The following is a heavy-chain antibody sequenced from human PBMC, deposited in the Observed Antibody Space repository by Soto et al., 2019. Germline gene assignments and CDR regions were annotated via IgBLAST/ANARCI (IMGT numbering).Heavy chain of an antibody. CDR3: ANDHYYDSSGYYPYYYGMDV. CDR2: ISYDGSNK. Sequence: QVQLVESGGGVVQPGRSLRLSCAASGFTFSSYGMHWVRQAPGKGVEWVAIISYDGSNKYYADSVKSRFTIFRDNSKNTLYLQMNSLRADDTAGYYCANDHYYDSSGYYPYYYGMDVWGQGATVTVSS. V-gene: IGHV3-30*18. CDR1: GFTFSSYG. D-gene: IGHD3-22*01. J-gene: IGHJ6*02.